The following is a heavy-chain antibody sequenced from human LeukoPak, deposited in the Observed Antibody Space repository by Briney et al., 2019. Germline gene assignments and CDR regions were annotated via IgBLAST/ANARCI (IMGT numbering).Heavy chain of an antibody. V-gene: IGHV1-8*01. Sequence: ASVKVSCKASGYTFTSYDINWVRQATGQGLEWMGWMNPNSGNTGYAQEFQGRVTMTRNTSISTAYMELSSLRSEDTAVYYCARGRAVFGVVKSYYYYGMDVWGQGTTVTVSS. CDR3: ARGRAVFGVVKSYYYYGMDV. J-gene: IGHJ6*02. CDR2: MNPNSGNT. D-gene: IGHD3-3*01. CDR1: GYTFTSYD.